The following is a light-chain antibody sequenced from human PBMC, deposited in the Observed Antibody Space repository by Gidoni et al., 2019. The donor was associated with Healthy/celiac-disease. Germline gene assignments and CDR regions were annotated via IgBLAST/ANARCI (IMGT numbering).Light chain of an antibody. V-gene: IGKV1-39*01. J-gene: IGKJ4*01. CDR2: AAS. CDR3: QQSYSTPLT. Sequence: DIKLPQSPSSLSASVGDRVTITCRASQSISSYLNWYQQKPGKAPKLLIYAASSLQSGVPARFSGSGSGTDFTLTISSLQPEDFATYYCQQSYSTPLTFXGXTKVEIK. CDR1: QSISSY.